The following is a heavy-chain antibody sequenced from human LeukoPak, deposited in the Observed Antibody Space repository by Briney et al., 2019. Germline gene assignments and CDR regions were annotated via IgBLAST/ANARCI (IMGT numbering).Heavy chain of an antibody. CDR2: IDPSDSYT. J-gene: IGHJ5*02. D-gene: IGHD6-6*01. CDR1: GYSFTSYW. Sequence: GESLKIPCKGSGYSFTSYWISWVRRMPGKGLEWIGRIDPSDSYTNYSPSFQGHVTISADKSISTAYLQWSSLKASDTAMYYCARRGIPKAAHNWFDPWGQGTLVTVSS. CDR3: ARRGIPKAAHNWFDP. V-gene: IGHV5-10-1*01.